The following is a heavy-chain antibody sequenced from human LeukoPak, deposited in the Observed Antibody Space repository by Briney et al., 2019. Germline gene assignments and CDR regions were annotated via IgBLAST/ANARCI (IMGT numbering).Heavy chain of an antibody. D-gene: IGHD5-24*01. Sequence: GPLRLSCVASAFTFKTYTLNRVRQTPGKGLEWVSYISTAGNLINYADSVRGRFTISRDNAKNSLYLYMSSLTPEDTAVYYCARTVEGHFDFRGQGTLVTVSS. V-gene: IGHV3-21*05. CDR2: ISTAGNLI. CDR1: AFTFKTYT. CDR3: ARTVEGHFDF. J-gene: IGHJ4*02.